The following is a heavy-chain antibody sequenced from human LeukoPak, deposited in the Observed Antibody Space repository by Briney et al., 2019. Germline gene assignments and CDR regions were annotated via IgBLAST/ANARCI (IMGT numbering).Heavy chain of an antibody. Sequence: SETLSLTCAVYGGSFSGYSWSWIRQPPGKGLEWIGYIYHSGSTYYNPSLKSRVTISVDRSKNQFSLKLSSVTAADTAVYYCARGSYSGSYWFDYWGQGTLVTVSS. D-gene: IGHD1-26*01. CDR3: ARGSYSGSYWFDY. J-gene: IGHJ4*02. CDR2: IYHSGST. V-gene: IGHV4-30-2*01. CDR1: GGSFSGYS.